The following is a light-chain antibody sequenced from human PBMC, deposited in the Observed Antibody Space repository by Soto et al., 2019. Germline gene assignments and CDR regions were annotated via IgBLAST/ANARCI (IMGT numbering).Light chain of an antibody. J-gene: IGKJ5*01. Sequence: DIQMTQSPSSLSASVGDRVTITCRASQSISSYLNWYQQKPGKAPKLLIYPASSLQSGVPSRFSASGYGTEFTLTISSLQSEDFAIYYCQQCYSSPLTFGQGTRLEIK. CDR2: PAS. CDR1: QSISSY. CDR3: QQCYSSPLT. V-gene: IGKV1-39*01.